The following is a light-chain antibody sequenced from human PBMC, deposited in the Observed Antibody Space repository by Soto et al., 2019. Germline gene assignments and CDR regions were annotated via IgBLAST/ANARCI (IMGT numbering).Light chain of an antibody. V-gene: IGLV2-14*01. J-gene: IGLJ3*02. CDR3: SSYTSISTLV. CDR2: EVS. CDR1: SSDVGGYPY. Sequence: QSVLTQPASVSGSPGQSIAISCTGTSSDVGGYPYVSWYQQHPGKAPKLVIYEVSNRPSGISIRFSGSKSGNTASLTISGLQAEDEADYYCSSYTSISTLVFGRGTKLTVL.